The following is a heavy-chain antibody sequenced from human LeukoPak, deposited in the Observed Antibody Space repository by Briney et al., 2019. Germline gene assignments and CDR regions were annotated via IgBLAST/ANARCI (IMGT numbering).Heavy chain of an antibody. D-gene: IGHD6-13*01. CDR1: GFTFSSYA. CDR2: INSSGGST. Sequence: GGSLRLSCAASGFTFSSYAMSWVRQAPGKGLEWVSLINSSGGSTYYADSVRGRFTISRDSSKNMLYLQMNSLRVEDTAVYYCAKGYSSSWYSQWFDPWGQGTLVTVSS. CDR3: AKGYSSSWYSQWFDP. J-gene: IGHJ5*02. V-gene: IGHV3-23*01.